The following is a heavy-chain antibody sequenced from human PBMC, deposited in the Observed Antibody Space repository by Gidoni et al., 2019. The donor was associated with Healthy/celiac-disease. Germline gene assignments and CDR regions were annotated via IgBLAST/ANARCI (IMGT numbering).Heavy chain of an antibody. J-gene: IGHJ4*02. Sequence: EVQLVESGGGLVQPGGSLRLSCAASGFTVSSNDMSWVRQAPGKGLEWVSVIYSGGSTYYADSVKGRFTISRHNSKNTLYLQMNSLRAEDTAVYYCARMETGHYFDYWGQGTLVTVSS. CDR3: ARMETGHYFDY. CDR2: IYSGGST. CDR1: GFTVSSND. V-gene: IGHV3-53*04. D-gene: IGHD3-3*01.